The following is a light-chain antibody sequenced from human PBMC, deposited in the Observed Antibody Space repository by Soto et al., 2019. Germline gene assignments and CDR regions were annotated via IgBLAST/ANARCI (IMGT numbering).Light chain of an antibody. V-gene: IGLV2-14*01. CDR2: DVS. Sequence: QSVLTQPASVSGSPGQSITISCTGTSSDVGGYNYVSWYRQHPGKAPKLMIYDVSNRPSRVSNRFSGSKSGNTASLTISGLHAEDEADYYCSSYTTSGTLVFGGGTKLTVL. CDR3: SSYTTSGTLV. CDR1: SSDVGGYNY. J-gene: IGLJ2*01.